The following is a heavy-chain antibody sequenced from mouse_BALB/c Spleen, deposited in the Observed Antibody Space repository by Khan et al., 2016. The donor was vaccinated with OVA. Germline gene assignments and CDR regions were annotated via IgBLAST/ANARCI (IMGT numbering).Heavy chain of an antibody. CDR2: INPSNGYT. CDR1: GYTFTSYT. D-gene: IGHD2-14*01. V-gene: IGHV1-4*01. Sequence: VQLQQSGAELARPGASVKMSCKASGYTFTSYTIHWLKLRPGQGLEWIGYINPSNGYTNYNQKFKDKATLTADKSSTTAYMELSSLTSDDSALYNCVRGGAYHRNVGWFAYWGQGTLVTVSA. CDR3: VRGGAYHRNVGWFAY. J-gene: IGHJ3*01.